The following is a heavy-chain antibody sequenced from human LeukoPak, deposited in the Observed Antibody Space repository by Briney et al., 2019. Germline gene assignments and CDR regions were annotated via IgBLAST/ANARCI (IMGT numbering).Heavy chain of an antibody. CDR3: ARRDRWLQDY. D-gene: IGHD5-24*01. Sequence: ASVKVSCKASAYTLTSYDINWVRQATGQGLEWTGWMNPNSGNTGYAQKFQGRVTMTRNTSISTAYMELSSLRSEDTAVYYCARRDRWLQDYWGQGTLVTVSS. CDR1: AYTLTSYD. J-gene: IGHJ4*02. V-gene: IGHV1-8*01. CDR2: MNPNSGNT.